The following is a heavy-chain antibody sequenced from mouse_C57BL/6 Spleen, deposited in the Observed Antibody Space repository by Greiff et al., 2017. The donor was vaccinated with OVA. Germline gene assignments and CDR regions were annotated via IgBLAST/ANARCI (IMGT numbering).Heavy chain of an antibody. CDR2: IKPSTCGT. J-gene: IGHJ4*01. CDR3: ARYFITTRYSMDY. V-gene: IGHV1-42*01. CDR1: GYSFTGYY. D-gene: IGHD1-1*01. Sequence: VQLQQSGPELVKPGASVNISCKASGYSFTGYYMNWVKQSPEKSLEWIGEIKPSTCGTNYNQKFKAKATLTVDKSSSTAYMQLKSLTSEDSAFYYCARYFITTRYSMDYWGHGTSVTVSS.